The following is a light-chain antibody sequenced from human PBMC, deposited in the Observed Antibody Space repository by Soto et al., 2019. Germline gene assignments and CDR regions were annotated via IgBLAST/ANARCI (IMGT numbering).Light chain of an antibody. CDR1: QSIRNW. CDR3: QHYDNYL. CDR2: DAS. V-gene: IGKV1-5*01. J-gene: IGKJ5*01. Sequence: DIQMTQSPSTLSASVGDRVTITCRASQSIRNWLAWYQQKPGKAPNLLIYDASTLESGVPSRFSGSGSGTEFTLTISSLQPDDFGTYYCQHYDNYLFGQGTRLEI.